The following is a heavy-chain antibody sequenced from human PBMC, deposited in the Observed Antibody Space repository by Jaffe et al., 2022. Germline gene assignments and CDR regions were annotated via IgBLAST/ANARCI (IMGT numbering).Heavy chain of an antibody. D-gene: IGHD3-16*01. V-gene: IGHV3-49*04. J-gene: IGHJ4*02. CDR3: TRAGGSEESIMITFGGVRGTRVDY. Sequence: EVQLVESGGGLVQPGRSLRLSCTASGFTFGDYAMSWVRQAPGKGLEWVGFIRSKAYGGTTEYAASVKGRFTISRDDSKSIAYLQMNSLKTEDTAVYYCTRAGGSEESIMITFGGVRGTRVDYWGQGTLVTVSS. CDR1: GFTFGDYA. CDR2: IRSKAYGGTT.